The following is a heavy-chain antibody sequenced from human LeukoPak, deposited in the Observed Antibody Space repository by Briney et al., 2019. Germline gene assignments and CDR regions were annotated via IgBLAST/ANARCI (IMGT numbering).Heavy chain of an antibody. D-gene: IGHD6-6*01. CDR1: GYTFTGYY. J-gene: IGHJ4*02. CDR3: ASWGDQQLGGSYFDY. CDR2: INPNSGGT. Sequence: ASVKVSCKASGYTFTGYYMHWVRQAPGQGLEWMGWINPNSGGTNYAQKFQGRVTMTRDTSISTAYMELSRLRSDDTAVYYCASWGDQQLGGSYFDYWGPGTLVTVSS. V-gene: IGHV1-2*02.